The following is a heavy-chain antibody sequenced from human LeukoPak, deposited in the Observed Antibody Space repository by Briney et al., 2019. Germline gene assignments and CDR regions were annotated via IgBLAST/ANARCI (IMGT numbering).Heavy chain of an antibody. V-gene: IGHV4-59*01. CDR1: GGFISTYY. CDR2: IYHSGST. D-gene: IGHD6-13*01. J-gene: IGHJ4*02. Sequence: SETLSLTCTVSGGFISTYYWSWIRQPPGKGLEWIGYIYHSGSTNYNPALKSRVTMSVDTSKNQFSLNLNSVTAADTAVYYCARDAAVRIWGQGTLGTVSS. CDR3: ARDAAVRI.